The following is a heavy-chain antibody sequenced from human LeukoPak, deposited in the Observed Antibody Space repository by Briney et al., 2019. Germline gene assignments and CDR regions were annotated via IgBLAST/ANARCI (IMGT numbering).Heavy chain of an antibody. Sequence: SETQSLTCAVSGYSISSGYYWGWIRQPPGKGLEWIGSIYHSGSTYYNPSLKSRVTISVDTSKNQFSLKLSSVTAADTAVYYCARDLIAVAAFDYWGQGTLVTVSS. CDR2: IYHSGST. V-gene: IGHV4-38-2*02. CDR1: GYSISSGYY. CDR3: ARDLIAVAAFDY. J-gene: IGHJ4*02. D-gene: IGHD6-19*01.